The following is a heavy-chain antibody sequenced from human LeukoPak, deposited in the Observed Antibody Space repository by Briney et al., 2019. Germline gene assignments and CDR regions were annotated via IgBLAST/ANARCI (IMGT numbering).Heavy chain of an antibody. D-gene: IGHD2-15*01. Sequence: PGGSLRLSCAASGFTFSGYGMHWVRQAPGKGLEWVAVISYDGSNKYYADSVKGRFTISRDNSKNTLYLQMNSLRAEDTAVYYCAKEDGGYCSGGSCYDLGSLFDYWGQGTLVTVSS. CDR1: GFTFSGYG. CDR3: AKEDGGYCSGGSCYDLGSLFDY. V-gene: IGHV3-30*18. CDR2: ISYDGSNK. J-gene: IGHJ4*02.